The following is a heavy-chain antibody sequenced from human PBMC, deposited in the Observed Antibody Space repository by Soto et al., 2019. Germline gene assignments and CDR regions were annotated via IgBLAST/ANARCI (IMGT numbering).Heavy chain of an antibody. J-gene: IGHJ5*02. CDR1: GGTFSSYT. CDR2: IIPILGIA. Sequence: QVQLVQSGAEVKKPGSSVKVSCKASGGTFSSYTISWVRQAPGQGLEWMGRIIPILGIANYAQKFQGRVTITADKSTSTAYMELTSLRSEATAVYYCASPGPPFDPWGQGTLVTVSS. CDR3: ASPGPPFDP. V-gene: IGHV1-69*02.